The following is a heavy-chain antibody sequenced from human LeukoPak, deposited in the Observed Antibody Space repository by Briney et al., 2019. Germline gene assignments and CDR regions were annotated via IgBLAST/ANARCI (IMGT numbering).Heavy chain of an antibody. CDR1: GYTFTSYG. CDR3: ARDPPYCSSTSCYGDY. Sequence: ASVMVSCKASGYTFTSYGISWVRQAPGQGLEWMGWISAYNGNTNYAQKLQGRVTMTTDTSTSTAYMELRSLRSDDTAVYYCARDPPYCSSTSCYGDYWGQGTLVTVSS. V-gene: IGHV1-18*01. J-gene: IGHJ4*02. D-gene: IGHD2-2*01. CDR2: ISAYNGNT.